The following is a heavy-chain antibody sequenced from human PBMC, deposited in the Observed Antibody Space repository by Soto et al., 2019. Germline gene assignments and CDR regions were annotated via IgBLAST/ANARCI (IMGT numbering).Heavy chain of an antibody. D-gene: IGHD1-1*01. Sequence: GASVKVSCKTSGYSFINYGITWVRQAPGQGLEWMGWINTYTGDTNYAQRFQDRVTLTTDTATSSAYMELRGLRSEDTVVYYCARDQRQQHVFDFWGQGTLVTVSS. J-gene: IGHJ4*02. V-gene: IGHV1-18*01. CDR3: ARDQRQQHVFDF. CDR2: INTYTGDT. CDR1: GYSFINYG.